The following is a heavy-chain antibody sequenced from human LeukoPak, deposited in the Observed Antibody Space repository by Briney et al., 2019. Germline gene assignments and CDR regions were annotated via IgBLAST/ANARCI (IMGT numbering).Heavy chain of an antibody. Sequence: PGGSLRLSCAASGFTFSSYSMNWVRQAPGKGLEWVSSISSSSSYIYYADSVKGRFTISRDNAKNSLYLQMNSLRAEDTAVYYCARDTRRDGYNWENYYYYYGMDVWGQGTTVTVSS. CDR1: GFTFSSYS. CDR2: ISSSSSYI. CDR3: ARDTRRDGYNWENYYYYYGMDV. V-gene: IGHV3-21*01. D-gene: IGHD5-24*01. J-gene: IGHJ6*02.